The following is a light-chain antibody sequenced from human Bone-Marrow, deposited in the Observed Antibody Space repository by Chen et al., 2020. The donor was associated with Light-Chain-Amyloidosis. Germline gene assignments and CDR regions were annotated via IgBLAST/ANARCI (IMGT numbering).Light chain of an antibody. CDR1: SGSIATNY. V-gene: IGLV6-57*01. J-gene: IGLJ3*02. Sequence: FMLPQPHTVSESPGKTVIISCTRSSGSIATNYVQWYQQRPGSSPTTVIYEDDQRPSGVPDRFSGSIDRSSNSASLTISGLKTEDEADYYCQSYQGSSQGVFGGGTKLTVL. CDR2: EDD. CDR3: QSYQGSSQGV.